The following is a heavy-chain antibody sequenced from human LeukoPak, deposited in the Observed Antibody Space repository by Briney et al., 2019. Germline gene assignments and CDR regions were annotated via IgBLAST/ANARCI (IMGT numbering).Heavy chain of an antibody. D-gene: IGHD2-21*01. CDR1: GFTFRKYW. CDR3: LTIVETDLDAFDI. Sequence: GGSLRLSCAASGFTFRKYWLHWVRQAPGKGLVWVSRINPDDGSTRYADSVKGRFTISRDNAKSTLYLQMNSLRAEDTAVYYCLTIVETDLDAFDIWGQGTKVTVSS. CDR2: INPDDGST. V-gene: IGHV3-74*01. J-gene: IGHJ3*02.